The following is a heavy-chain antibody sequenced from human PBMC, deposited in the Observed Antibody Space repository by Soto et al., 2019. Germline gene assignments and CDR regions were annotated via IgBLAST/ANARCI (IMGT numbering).Heavy chain of an antibody. Sequence: SVKFPGNTSGYTFSNYGISWVRHAPGQPLEWLGWISLYSDGTNYAQKFQGRVSMTTDTSTTTAYMELRSLRSDDTAVYYCARVVPGAEAWFGPWGQRTLVTVSS. CDR1: GYTFSNYG. CDR2: ISLYSDGT. J-gene: IGHJ5*02. V-gene: IGHV1-18*01. D-gene: IGHD2-2*01. CDR3: ARVVPGAEAWFGP.